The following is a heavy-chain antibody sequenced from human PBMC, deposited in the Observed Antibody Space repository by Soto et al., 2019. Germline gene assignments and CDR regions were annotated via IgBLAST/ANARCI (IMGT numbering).Heavy chain of an antibody. CDR2: IYYSGST. Sequence: SETLSLTCTVSGGSISSYYWSWIRQPPGKGLEWIGYIYYSGSTNYNPSLKSRVTISVDTSKNQFSLKLSSVTAADTAVYYCARWGWSEVYSGYLSGAFDIWGQGTMVTVSS. D-gene: IGHD5-12*01. CDR1: GGSISSYY. CDR3: ARWGWSEVYSGYLSGAFDI. V-gene: IGHV4-59*08. J-gene: IGHJ3*02.